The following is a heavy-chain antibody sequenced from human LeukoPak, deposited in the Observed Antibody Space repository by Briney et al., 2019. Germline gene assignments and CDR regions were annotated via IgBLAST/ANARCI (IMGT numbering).Heavy chain of an antibody. CDR1: GYSFTNFRSSW. J-gene: IGHJ4*02. CDR3: ARELWGNLDY. V-gene: IGHV5-51*01. Sequence: GESLKISCKGSGYSFTNFRSSWIGWVRQMPGKGLEWMGIIHPGDSGARYSPSFQGQVTVSVDRSINTAYLQWSSLKASDTAMYYCARELWGNLDYWGQGTPVTVSS. CDR2: IHPGDSGA. D-gene: IGHD2-21*01.